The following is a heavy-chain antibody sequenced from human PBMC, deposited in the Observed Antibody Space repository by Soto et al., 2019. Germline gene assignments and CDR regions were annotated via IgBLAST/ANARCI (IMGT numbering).Heavy chain of an antibody. J-gene: IGHJ6*02. Sequence: QVQLVESGGGVVQPGRSLRLSCAASGFTFSSYGMHWVRQAPGKGLEWVAVISYDGSNKYYADSVKGRFTISRDNSKNTLYLQMNSLRAEDTAVYYCAKPLYYFWSGYYPPYYYGMDVWGQGTTVTVSS. V-gene: IGHV3-30*18. D-gene: IGHD3-3*01. CDR3: AKPLYYFWSGYYPPYYYGMDV. CDR2: ISYDGSNK. CDR1: GFTFSSYG.